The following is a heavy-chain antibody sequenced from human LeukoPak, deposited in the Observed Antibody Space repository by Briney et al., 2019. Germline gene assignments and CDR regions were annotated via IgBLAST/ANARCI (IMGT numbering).Heavy chain of an antibody. J-gene: IGHJ4*02. CDR1: GFTFSSYA. CDR3: AIMSGYDSPGYFDY. D-gene: IGHD5-12*01. Sequence: GGSLRLSCAASGFTFSSYAMYWVRQAPGKGLEWVAVISYDGSNKYYADSVKGRFTISRDNSKNTLHLQMNSLRAEATAVYYCAIMSGYDSPGYFDYWGQGTLVTVSS. V-gene: IGHV3-30*04. CDR2: ISYDGSNK.